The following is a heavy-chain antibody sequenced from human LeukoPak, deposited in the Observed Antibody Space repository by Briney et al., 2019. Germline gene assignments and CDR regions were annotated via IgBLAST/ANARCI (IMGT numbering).Heavy chain of an antibody. D-gene: IGHD3-9*01. CDR2: IKQDGSEK. Sequence: GGSLRLSCAASGFTFSSYWMSWVRQAPGKGLEWVANIKQDGSEKYYVDSVKGRFTISRDNAKNSLSLQMNSLRAEDTAVYYCARDRLRYFDWLLSEVDAFDIWGQGAMVTVSS. V-gene: IGHV3-7*03. CDR1: GFTFSSYW. J-gene: IGHJ3*02. CDR3: ARDRLRYFDWLLSEVDAFDI.